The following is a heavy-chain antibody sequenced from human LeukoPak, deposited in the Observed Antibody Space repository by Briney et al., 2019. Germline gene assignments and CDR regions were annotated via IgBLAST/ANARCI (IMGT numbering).Heavy chain of an antibody. V-gene: IGHV1-69*13. Sequence: GASVKVSFKASGGTFSSYAISWVRQAPGQGLEWMGGIIPIFSTANYAQKFQGRVTITADESTSTAYMELSSLRSEDTAVYYCARSEDRSGWYWAFDIWGQGTMVTVSS. CDR2: IIPIFSTA. J-gene: IGHJ3*02. D-gene: IGHD6-19*01. CDR3: ARSEDRSGWYWAFDI. CDR1: GGTFSSYA.